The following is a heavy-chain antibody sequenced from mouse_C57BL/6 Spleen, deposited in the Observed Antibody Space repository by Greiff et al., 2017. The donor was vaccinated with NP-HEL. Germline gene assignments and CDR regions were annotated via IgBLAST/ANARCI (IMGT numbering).Heavy chain of an antibody. Sequence: EVQGVESGPVLVKPGPSVKISCKASGFTFTDYYMHWVKQSHGKSLEWIGLVYPYNGGTSYNQKFKGKATLTVDTSSSTAYMKLNSLTSEDSAVYYCARSSDYEYLDYWGQGTTLTVSS. V-gene: IGHV1-36*01. J-gene: IGHJ2*01. CDR1: GFTFTDYY. CDR2: VYPYNGGT. CDR3: ARSSDYEYLDY. D-gene: IGHD2-4*01.